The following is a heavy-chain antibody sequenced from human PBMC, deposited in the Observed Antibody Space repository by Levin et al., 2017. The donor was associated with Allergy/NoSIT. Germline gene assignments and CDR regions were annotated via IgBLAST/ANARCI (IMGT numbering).Heavy chain of an antibody. CDR3: AREVPPSTYCGGDCYSNYYYGMDV. D-gene: IGHD2-21*02. CDR1: GFTFSSYW. V-gene: IGHV3-7*01. Sequence: GGSLRLSCAASGFTFSSYWMSWVRQAPGKGLEWVANIKQDGSEKYYVDSVKGRFTISRDNAKNSLYLQMNSLRAEDTAVYYCAREVPPSTYCGGDCYSNYYYGMDVWGQGTTVTVSS. J-gene: IGHJ6*02. CDR2: IKQDGSEK.